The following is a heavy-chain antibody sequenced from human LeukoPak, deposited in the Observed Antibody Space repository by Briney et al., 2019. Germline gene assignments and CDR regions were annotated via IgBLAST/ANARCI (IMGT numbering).Heavy chain of an antibody. CDR3: AKGGSLTTVTHFDY. J-gene: IGHJ4*02. V-gene: IGHV3-23*01. Sequence: GGSLRLSCVGTGFTFSTYGMTWVRQAPGKGLEWISLISGTGGTTYYAESVKGRFTISRDNFKNTLYLQMNSLRVEDTALYYCAKGGSLTTVTHFDYWGQGTLVTVSS. D-gene: IGHD4-17*01. CDR2: ISGTGGTT. CDR1: GFTFSTYG.